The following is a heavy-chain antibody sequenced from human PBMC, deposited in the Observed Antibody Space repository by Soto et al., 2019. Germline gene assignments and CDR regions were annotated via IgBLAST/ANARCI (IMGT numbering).Heavy chain of an antibody. J-gene: IGHJ4*02. CDR2: ITSGNTPI. CDR3: AKESHYSGSGRTFDY. Sequence: EVHVVESGGGSVQPGMSLRLTCVGSGFKFDEFAMHWIRHIPGKGLEWVSGITSGNTPIGYADSGRGRFTISRDNAENSLYLQMNNLRDEDTAFYYCAKESHYSGSGRTFDYWGQGTLVTVS. D-gene: IGHD3-10*01. V-gene: IGHV3-9*01. CDR1: GFKFDEFA.